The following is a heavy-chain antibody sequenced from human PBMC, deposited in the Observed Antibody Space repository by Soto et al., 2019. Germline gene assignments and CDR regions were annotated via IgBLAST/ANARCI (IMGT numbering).Heavy chain of an antibody. J-gene: IGHJ4*02. Sequence: QVQLVQSGAEEKKPGASVKVSCKASGYTFTNYAMHWVRQAPGQRLEWMGWINAGNGNTKYSQKFQGRVTITRDTSASTAYMELSSLRSEDTAVYYSARVSGYYLPAYWGQRSLVTVSS. V-gene: IGHV1-3*05. CDR3: ARVSGYYLPAY. CDR1: GYTFTNYA. CDR2: INAGNGNT. D-gene: IGHD5-12*01.